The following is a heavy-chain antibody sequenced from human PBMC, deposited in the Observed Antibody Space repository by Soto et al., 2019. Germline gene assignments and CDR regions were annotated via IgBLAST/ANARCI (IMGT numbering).Heavy chain of an antibody. CDR2: TYYRSKWYN. J-gene: IGHJ6*02. D-gene: IGHD3-3*01. CDR3: ARDLLWRIAWSGYFYGMDF. V-gene: IGHV6-1*01. CDR1: GDSVSSNSAA. Sequence: SQTLSLTCAISGDSVSSNSAAWNWIRQSPSRGLEWLGRTYYRSKWYNDYAVSVKSRITINPDTSKNQFSLQLNSVTPEDTAVYYCARDLLWRIAWSGYFYGMDFWGQGTTVTVSS.